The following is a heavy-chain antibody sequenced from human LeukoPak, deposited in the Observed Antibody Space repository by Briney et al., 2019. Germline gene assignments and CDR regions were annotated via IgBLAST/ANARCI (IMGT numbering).Heavy chain of an antibody. CDR1: GGSISSYY. D-gene: IGHD3-22*01. V-gene: IGHV4-59*01. CDR2: IYYSGST. CDR3: ARALMIVPYYYYYYMDV. J-gene: IGHJ6*03. Sequence: SETLSLTCTVSGGSISSYYWSWIRQPPGKGLEWIGYIYYSGSTNYNPSLKSRVTISVDTSKNQFPLKLSSVTAADTAVYYCARALMIVPYYYYYYMDVWGKGTTVTVSS.